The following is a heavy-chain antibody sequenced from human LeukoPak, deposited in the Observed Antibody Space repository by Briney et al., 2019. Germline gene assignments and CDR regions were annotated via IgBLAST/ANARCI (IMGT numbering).Heavy chain of an antibody. CDR1: GFTFNNYA. V-gene: IGHV3-23*01. CDR3: AKDQRLRPQYYFDS. Sequence: PGGSLRLSCLASGFTFNNYAMFWVRQTPGKGLEWVSGISGSGTYTYYADSVKGRFTISRDNYKTMLYLQMNSRRAEDTAVFYCAKDQRLRPQYYFDSWGQGTLVTVSS. CDR2: ISGSGTYT. J-gene: IGHJ4*02.